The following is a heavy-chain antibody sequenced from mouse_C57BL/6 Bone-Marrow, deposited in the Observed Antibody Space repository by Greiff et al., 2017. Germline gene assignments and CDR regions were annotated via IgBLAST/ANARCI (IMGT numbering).Heavy chain of an antibody. J-gene: IGHJ2*01. Sequence: VQRVESGPELVKPGASVKISCKASGYAFSSSWMNWVKQRPGKGLEWIGRIYPGDGDTNYNGKFKGKATLTADKSSSTAYMQLSSLTSEDSAVYFCAAMVTTKGFDYWGQGTTLTVSS. CDR3: AAMVTTKGFDY. CDR1: GYAFSSSW. D-gene: IGHD2-2*01. CDR2: IYPGDGDT. V-gene: IGHV1-82*01.